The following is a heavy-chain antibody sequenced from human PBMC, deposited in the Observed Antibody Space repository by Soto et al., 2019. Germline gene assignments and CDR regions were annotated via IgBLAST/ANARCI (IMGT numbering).Heavy chain of an antibody. CDR1: GGLFSSYP. J-gene: IGHJ4*02. V-gene: IGHV1-69*13. CDR2: IIPVFQTA. D-gene: IGHD3-16*02. Sequence: ASVKVSCKASGGLFSSYPISWVRQVPGQGLEWMGGIIPVFQTAYYTQRFQGRVTITADESTNTAYMELSSLRSEDTAVYYCATDYDYVWGSYLYWGQGTLVTVSS. CDR3: ATDYDYVWGSYLY.